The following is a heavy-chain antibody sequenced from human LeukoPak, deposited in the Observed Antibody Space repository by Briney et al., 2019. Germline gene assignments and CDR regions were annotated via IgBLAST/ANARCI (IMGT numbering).Heavy chain of an antibody. D-gene: IGHD5-12*01. Sequence: GGSLRLSCAASGFTFDDYAMHWVRQAPGKGLEWVSGISWNSGSIGYADSVKGRFTISRDNAKNSLYLQMNSLRAEDTALYYCAKDMGGETGYDFVVHKGLSPVDYWGQGTLVTVSS. J-gene: IGHJ4*02. V-gene: IGHV3-9*01. CDR3: AKDMGGETGYDFVVHKGLSPVDY. CDR1: GFTFDDYA. CDR2: ISWNSGSI.